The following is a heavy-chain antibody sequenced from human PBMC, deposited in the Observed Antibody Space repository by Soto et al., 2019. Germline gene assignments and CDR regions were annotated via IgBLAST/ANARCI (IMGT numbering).Heavy chain of an antibody. J-gene: IGHJ6*02. D-gene: IGHD4-17*01. V-gene: IGHV3-74*01. CDR1: GFTFSSYW. CDR3: ARDPRIDGDYFYYYGMDV. Sequence: GGSLRLSCAASGFTFSSYWMHWVRQAPGKGLVWVSRINSDGSSTSYADSVKGRFTISRDNAKNTLYLQMNSLRAEDTAVYYCARDPRIDGDYFYYYGMDVWGQGTTVTVSS. CDR2: INSDGSST.